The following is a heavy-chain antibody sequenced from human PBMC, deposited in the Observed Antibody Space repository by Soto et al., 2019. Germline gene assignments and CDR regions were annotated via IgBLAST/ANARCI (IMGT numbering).Heavy chain of an antibody. CDR1: GGTFSSYA. CDR3: ASGLSNYGAYYFDY. Sequence: SVKVSCKASGGTFSSYAISWVRQAPGQGLEWMGGIIPIFGTANYAQKFQGRVTITRDTSTSTAYMELSSLRSEDTAVYYCASGLSNYGAYYFDYWGQGTLVTVSS. J-gene: IGHJ4*02. D-gene: IGHD4-17*01. CDR2: IIPIFGTA. V-gene: IGHV1-69*05.